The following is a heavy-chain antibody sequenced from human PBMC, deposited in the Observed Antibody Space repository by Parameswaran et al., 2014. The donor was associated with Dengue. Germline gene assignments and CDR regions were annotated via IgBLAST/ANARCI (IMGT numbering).Heavy chain of an antibody. CDR3: ARDREAAGYYYYGMDV. D-gene: IGHD6-13*01. J-gene: IGHJ6*02. V-gene: IGHV4-59*01. Sequence: VRQMPGKGLEWIGYIYYSGSTNYNPSLKSRVTISVDTSKNQFSLKLSSVTAADTAVYYCARDREAAGYYYYGMDVWGQGTTVTVSS. CDR2: IYYSGST.